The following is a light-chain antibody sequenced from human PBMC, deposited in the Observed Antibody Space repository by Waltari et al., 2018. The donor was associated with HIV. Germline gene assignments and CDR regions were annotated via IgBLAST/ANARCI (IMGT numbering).Light chain of an antibody. CDR2: EVS. Sequence: QSALTQPASVSGSPGQSITLPCTGTSSDVGGSTYVSWYQQHPGKAPKLMIYEVSNRPSGVSNRFSGSKSGNTASLTISGLQAEDEADYYCSSYTSSSVLFGGGTKVTVL. J-gene: IGLJ2*01. CDR3: SSYTSSSVL. V-gene: IGLV2-14*01. CDR1: SSDVGGSTY.